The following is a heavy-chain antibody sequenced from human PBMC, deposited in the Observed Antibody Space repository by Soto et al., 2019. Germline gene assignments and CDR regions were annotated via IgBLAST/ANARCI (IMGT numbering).Heavy chain of an antibody. Sequence: QVQLQESGPGLVKPSETLSLLCSVSGGSISSYHWMWIRQPPGKGLEWIGYFYYSGTTNYNPSLKSRVTLSVDMSKNQFSLKLNSVTAADTAVYYCARDSVTFPRVFDYWGQGIPVTVSS. V-gene: IGHV4-59*01. CDR3: ARDSVTFPRVFDY. J-gene: IGHJ4*02. CDR2: FYYSGTT. CDR1: GGSISSYH. D-gene: IGHD2-21*01.